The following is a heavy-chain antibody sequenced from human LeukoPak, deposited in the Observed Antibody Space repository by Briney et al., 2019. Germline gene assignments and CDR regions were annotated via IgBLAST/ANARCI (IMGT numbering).Heavy chain of an antibody. CDR3: ARKSIATSSGWAQFDS. CDR2: IYSGGTT. CDR1: GFSVGTNH. J-gene: IGHJ4*02. D-gene: IGHD6-13*01. V-gene: IGHV3-53*01. Sequence: GGSLRLSCAASGFSVGTNHMSWVRQAPGKGPEWVSVIYSGGTTYYAESVKGRFTISRDNSKNTLFLQMNSLRAEDTAVYYCARKSIATSSGWAQFDSWGQGNLVIVSS.